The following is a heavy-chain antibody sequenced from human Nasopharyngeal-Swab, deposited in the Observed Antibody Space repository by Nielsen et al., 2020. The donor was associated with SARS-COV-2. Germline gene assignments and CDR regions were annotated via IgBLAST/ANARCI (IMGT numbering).Heavy chain of an antibody. CDR2: INHSGST. CDR3: ARAGDIRYYYYGVDV. J-gene: IGHJ6*02. V-gene: IGHV4-34*01. D-gene: IGHD2-21*01. Sequence: WIRQPPGKGLEWIGEINHSGSTNYNPSLKSRVTISVDTSKDQFSQKLSSVAAADTAVYYCARAGDIRYYYYGVDVWGQGTTVTVSS.